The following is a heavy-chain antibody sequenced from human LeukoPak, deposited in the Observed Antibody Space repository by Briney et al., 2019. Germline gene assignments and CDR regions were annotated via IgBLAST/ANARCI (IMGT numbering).Heavy chain of an antibody. CDR3: ARVYPSGYFDY. CDR2: IYYSGST. Sequence: SETLSLTCTVSGGSISSYYWSWIRQPPGKGLEWIGYIYYSGSTNYNPSLKSRVTISVDTPKNQFSLKLSSVTAADTAVYYCARVYPSGYFDYWGQGTLVTVSS. J-gene: IGHJ4*02. D-gene: IGHD2-8*01. V-gene: IGHV4-59*01. CDR1: GGSISSYY.